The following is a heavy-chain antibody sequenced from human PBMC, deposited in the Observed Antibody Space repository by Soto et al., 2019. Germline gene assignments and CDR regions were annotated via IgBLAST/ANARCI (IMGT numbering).Heavy chain of an antibody. CDR3: ARGDWYSSGHQFDY. Sequence: PSETLSLTCTVSGGSISSGSYYWGWIRQPPGKGLEWIGSIYYSGSTYYNPSLKSRVTISVDTSKNQFSLKLSSVTAADTALYYCARGDWYSSGHQFDYWGQGTLVTVSS. J-gene: IGHJ4*02. V-gene: IGHV4-39*01. CDR2: IYYSGST. CDR1: GGSISSGSYY. D-gene: IGHD6-19*01.